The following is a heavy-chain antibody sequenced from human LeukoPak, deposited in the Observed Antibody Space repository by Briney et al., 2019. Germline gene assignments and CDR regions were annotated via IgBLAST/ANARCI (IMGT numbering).Heavy chain of an antibody. Sequence: GGSLRLSCAASGFTFSSYWMDWVRQAPGKGMEWVANINQDGSVVYYAPSVKGRFTISRDTAKNTLYLQMNSLRDDDTDVYYCSRCLDYLGQGALVTVSS. CDR1: GFTFSSYW. CDR3: SRCLDY. J-gene: IGHJ4*02. V-gene: IGHV3-7*01. CDR2: INQDGSVV.